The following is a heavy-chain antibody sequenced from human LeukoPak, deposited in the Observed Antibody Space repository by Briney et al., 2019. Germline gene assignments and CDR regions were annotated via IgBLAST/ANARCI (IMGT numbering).Heavy chain of an antibody. D-gene: IGHD3-9*01. Sequence: SETLSLTCTVSGGSIISSSYYWGWIRQPPGKGLQWIGTIYYSGSTYYTPSLKSRFTISIDTSKNQFSLRLTSVTAADTAVYYCARDLSGYYDILTGSDYYYGMDVWGQGTTVTVSS. CDR3: ARDLSGYYDILTGSDYYYGMDV. CDR2: IYYSGST. J-gene: IGHJ6*02. CDR1: GGSIISSSYY. V-gene: IGHV4-39*02.